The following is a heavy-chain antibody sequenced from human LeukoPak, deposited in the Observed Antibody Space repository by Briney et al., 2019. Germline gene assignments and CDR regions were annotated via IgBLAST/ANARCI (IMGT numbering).Heavy chain of an antibody. CDR3: ARGLVGTGMLDS. J-gene: IGHJ5*01. D-gene: IGHD6-13*01. Sequence: SETLSLTCTVSGGSISSSSYYWGWIRQPPGKGLEWIGSIYYSGTTYYNPSLKSRVMSVDTSKNQFSLKLSSVTAADTAVYYCARGLVGTGMLDSWGQGTLVTVSS. CDR1: GGSISSSSYY. CDR2: IYYSGTT. V-gene: IGHV4-39*01.